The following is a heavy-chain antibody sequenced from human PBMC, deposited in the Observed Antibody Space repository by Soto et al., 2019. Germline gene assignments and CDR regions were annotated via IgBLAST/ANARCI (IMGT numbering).Heavy chain of an antibody. D-gene: IGHD6-19*01. V-gene: IGHV1-69*02. CDR1: GGTFSSYT. CDR3: ARGRNSAGTMWYYFDY. Sequence: ASVKVSCKASGGTFSSYTISWVRQAPGQGLEWMGRIIPILGIANYAQKFQGRVTITADKSTSTAYMELSSLRSEDTAVYYCARGRNSAGTMWYYFDYWGQGTLVTVSS. CDR2: IIPILGIA. J-gene: IGHJ4*02.